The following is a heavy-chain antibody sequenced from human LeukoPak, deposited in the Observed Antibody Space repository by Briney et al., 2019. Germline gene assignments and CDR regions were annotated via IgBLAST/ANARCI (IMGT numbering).Heavy chain of an antibody. D-gene: IGHD2-21*02. V-gene: IGHV3-48*04. CDR1: GFPFSSYS. J-gene: IGHJ4*02. CDR3: ARDLKYCGGDCYSVY. CDR2: ISGSGTTI. Sequence: RPGGSLRLSCAASGFPFSSYSMNWVRQAPGKGLEWVSYISGSGTTIYYADSVKGRFTISRDNAKNSLYLQMNSLRAEDTAVYYCARDLKYCGGDCYSVYWGPGTLVTVSS.